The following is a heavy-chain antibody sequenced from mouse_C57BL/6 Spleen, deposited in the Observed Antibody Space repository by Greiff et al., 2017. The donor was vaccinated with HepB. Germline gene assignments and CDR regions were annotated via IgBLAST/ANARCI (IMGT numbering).Heavy chain of an antibody. V-gene: IGHV10-1*01. CDR1: GFSFNTYA. CDR2: IRSKSNNYAT. Sequence: VQLKESGGGLVQPKGSLKLSCAASGFSFNTYAMNWVRQAPGKGLEWVARIRSKSNNYATYYADSVKDRFTISRDDSESMLYLQMNNLKTEDTAMYYCVRHPYDYDDYYAMDYWGQGTSVTVSS. J-gene: IGHJ4*01. CDR3: VRHPYDYDDYYAMDY. D-gene: IGHD2-4*01.